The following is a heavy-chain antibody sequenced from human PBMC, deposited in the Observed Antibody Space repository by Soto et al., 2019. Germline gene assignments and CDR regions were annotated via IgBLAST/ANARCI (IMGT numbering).Heavy chain of an antibody. CDR1: GYTFTGYY. CDR2: INPNSGGT. J-gene: IGHJ4*02. D-gene: IGHD3-22*01. V-gene: IGHV1-2*02. Sequence: ASVKVSCKASGYTFTGYYMHWVRQAPGQGLEWMGWINPNSGGTNYAQKFQGRVTMTRDTSISTAYMELSRLRSDDTAVYYCARNPDYYDSSGYSQDFDYWGQGALVTVSS. CDR3: ARNPDYYDSSGYSQDFDY.